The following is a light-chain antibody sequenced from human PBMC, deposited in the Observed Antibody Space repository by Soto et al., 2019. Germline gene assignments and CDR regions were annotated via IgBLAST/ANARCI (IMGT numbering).Light chain of an antibody. CDR3: SSYAGSKVGVV. CDR1: SSDVGGYNY. CDR2: AVS. J-gene: IGLJ2*01. Sequence: QSALTQPPSASGSPGQSVTISCTGTSSDVGGYNYVSWYQQHPGKAPKLMIYAVSKPPSGVPDRFSGSKSGNTASLTVSGLQAEDEVDYYCSSYAGSKVGVVFGGGTKLTVL. V-gene: IGLV2-8*01.